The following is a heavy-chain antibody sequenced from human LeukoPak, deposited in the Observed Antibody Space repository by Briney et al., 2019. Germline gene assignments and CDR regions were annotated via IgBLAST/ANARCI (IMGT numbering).Heavy chain of an antibody. D-gene: IGHD3-3*01. CDR2: IKQDGGEK. V-gene: IGHV3-7*01. J-gene: IGHJ6*02. Sequence: GGSLRLSCAASGFTFSTYWMSWVRQAPGKGLEGVANIKQDGGEKYYVDSVKGRFTISRDNAKNSLYLQMNSLRAEDTAVYYCARDRARFSAYYYYYGMDVWGQGTTVTVSS. CDR1: GFTFSTYW. CDR3: ARDRARFSAYYYYYGMDV.